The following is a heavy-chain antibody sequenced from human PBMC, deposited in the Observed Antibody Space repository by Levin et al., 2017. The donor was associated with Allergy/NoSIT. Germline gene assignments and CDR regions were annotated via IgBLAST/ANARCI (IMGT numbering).Heavy chain of an antibody. D-gene: IGHD3-22*01. V-gene: IGHV4-31*03. J-gene: IGHJ4*02. CDR1: GGSISSGGYY. CDR2: IYYSGST. Sequence: PSETLSLTCTVSGGSISSGGYYWSWIRQHPGKGLEWIGYIYYSGSTYYNPSLKSRVTISVDTSKNQFSLKLSSVTAADTAVYYCARRTNYYDSSGYAQIRVYFDYWGQGTLVTVSS. CDR3: ARRTNYYDSSGYAQIRVYFDY.